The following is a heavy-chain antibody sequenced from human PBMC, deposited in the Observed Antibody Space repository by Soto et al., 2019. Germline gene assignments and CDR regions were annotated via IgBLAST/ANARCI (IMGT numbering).Heavy chain of an antibody. D-gene: IGHD3-22*01. J-gene: IGHJ6*02. CDR2: IIPIFGTA. V-gene: IGHV1-69*01. CDR1: GGTFSSYA. Sequence: QVQLVQSGAEVKKPGSSVKFACKASGGTFSSYAISWVRQAPGQGLEWMGGIIPIFGTANYAQKFQGRVTITADESTSTAYMERSSLRSEDTAVYYCARAMYYYDSSGRYGMEVWGQGTTVTVSS. CDR3: ARAMYYYDSSGRYGMEV.